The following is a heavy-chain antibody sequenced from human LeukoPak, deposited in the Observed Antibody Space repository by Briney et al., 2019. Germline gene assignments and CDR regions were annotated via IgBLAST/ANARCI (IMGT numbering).Heavy chain of an antibody. D-gene: IGHD3-16*01. V-gene: IGHV4-39*01. CDR3: ARHRSDDYYFFDY. CDR1: GGSISSSTYY. CDR2: FYFGGST. Sequence: PSETLSLTCSVSGGSISSSTYYWGWIRQPPGKGLEWIGSFYFGGSTYCNPSLKSRVTISVDTSKNQFSLRLTSVTAADTALYYCARHRSDDYYFFDYWGQGTLVTVSS. J-gene: IGHJ4*02.